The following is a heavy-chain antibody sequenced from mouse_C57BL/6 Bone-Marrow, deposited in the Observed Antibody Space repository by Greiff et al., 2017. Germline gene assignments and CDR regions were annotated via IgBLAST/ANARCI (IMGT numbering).Heavy chain of an antibody. CDR2: ISDGGSYT. J-gene: IGHJ3*01. Sequence: EVQRVESGGGLVKPGGSLKLSCAASGFTFSSYAMSWVRQTPEKRLEWVATISDGGSYTYYPDNVKGRFTISRDNAKNNLYLQMSHLKSEDTAMYYCARDRVRPFAYWGQGTLVTVSA. D-gene: IGHD2-5*01. CDR1: GFTFSSYA. CDR3: ARDRVRPFAY. V-gene: IGHV5-4*01.